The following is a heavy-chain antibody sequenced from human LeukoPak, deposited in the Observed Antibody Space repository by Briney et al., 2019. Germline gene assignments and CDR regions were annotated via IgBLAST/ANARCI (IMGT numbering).Heavy chain of an antibody. CDR2: ISAYNGNT. Sequence: ASVKVSCKASGYTFTSYGISWVRQAPGQGLEWMGWISAYNGNTNYAQKLQGRVTMTRDTSISTAYMELSRLRSDDTAVYYCARATTSSNRWTEYYFDYWGQGTLVTVSS. CDR3: ARATTSSNRWTEYYFDY. D-gene: IGHD2-2*01. J-gene: IGHJ4*02. CDR1: GYTFTSYG. V-gene: IGHV1-18*01.